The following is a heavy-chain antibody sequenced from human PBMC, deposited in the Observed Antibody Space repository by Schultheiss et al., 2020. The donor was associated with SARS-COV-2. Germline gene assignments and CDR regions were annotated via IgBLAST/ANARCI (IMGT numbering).Heavy chain of an antibody. CDR2: MNPNSGNT. CDR1: GYTFTDYY. V-gene: IGHV1-8*02. Sequence: ASVKVSCKASGYTFTDYYMHWVRQAPGQGLEWMGWMNPNSGNTGYAQKFQGRVTMTRNTSISTAYMELSSLRSEDTAVYYCATDGERYCSGGSCSPAFDYWGQGTLVTVSS. D-gene: IGHD2-15*01. J-gene: IGHJ4*02. CDR3: ATDGERYCSGGSCSPAFDY.